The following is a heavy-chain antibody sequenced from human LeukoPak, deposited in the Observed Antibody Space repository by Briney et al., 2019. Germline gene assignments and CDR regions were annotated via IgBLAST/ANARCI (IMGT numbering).Heavy chain of an antibody. V-gene: IGHV3-15*01. J-gene: IGHJ3*02. CDR3: TTGRFLEWLSSHANAFDI. D-gene: IGHD3-3*01. Sequence: GGSLRLSCAASGFTFSNAWMSWVRQAPGKGREWVGRIKSKTDGGKTDYAAPVKGRFTISRDDSKNTLYLQMNSLKTEDTAVYYCTTGRFLEWLSSHANAFDIWGQGTMVTVSS. CDR2: IKSKTDGGKT. CDR1: GFTFSNAW.